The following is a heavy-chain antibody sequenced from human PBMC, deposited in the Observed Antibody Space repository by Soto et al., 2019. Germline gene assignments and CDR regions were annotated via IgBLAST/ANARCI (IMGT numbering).Heavy chain of an antibody. CDR2: IYRGGGT. V-gene: IGHV3-53*01. D-gene: IGHD5-18*01. CDR1: GLSVSSNY. J-gene: IGHJ3*02. CDR3: ARRDDSETFDI. Sequence: SLRLSCAAYGLSVSSNYMTWVRQAPGKGLEWVSIIYRGGGTYHADTVKGRSIISRDESQNMVYLQMNSLTAGDTAVYYCARRDDSETFDIWGQGTMVTVSS.